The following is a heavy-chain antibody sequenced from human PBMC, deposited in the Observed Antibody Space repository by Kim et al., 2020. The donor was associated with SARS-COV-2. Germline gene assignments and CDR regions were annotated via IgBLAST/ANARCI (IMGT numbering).Heavy chain of an antibody. V-gene: IGHV1-3*01. Sequence: ASVKVSCKASGYIFTNFAIQWVRQAPGRRLEWMGWINAGTGNTKFSQQFQGRVTFTRDTSANTASLELSSLGSEDTAVYYCPRDLFNTGLDYWGQGTLV. D-gene: IGHD2-8*02. CDR1: GYIFTNFA. CDR3: PRDLFNTGLDY. CDR2: INAGTGNT. J-gene: IGHJ4*02.